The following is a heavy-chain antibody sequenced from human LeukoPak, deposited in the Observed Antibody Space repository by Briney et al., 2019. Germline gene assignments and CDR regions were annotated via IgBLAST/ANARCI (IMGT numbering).Heavy chain of an antibody. D-gene: IGHD6-25*01. Sequence: GGSLRLSCAASGFTFSNSWMTWVRQAPGKGLERVANIKEDGSETYYVGSVRGRFTISRDNAKNSLYLQMNSLRAEDTAVYYCARFATGGSYYYYMDVWGKGTTVTVSS. CDR3: ARFATGGSYYYYMDV. J-gene: IGHJ6*03. CDR1: GFTFSNSW. V-gene: IGHV3-7*01. CDR2: IKEDGSET.